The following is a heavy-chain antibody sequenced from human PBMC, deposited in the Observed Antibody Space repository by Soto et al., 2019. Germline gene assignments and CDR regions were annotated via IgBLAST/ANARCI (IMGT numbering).Heavy chain of an antibody. V-gene: IGHV3-43*01. CDR2: ITWNGGNT. D-gene: IGHD3-3*01. CDR1: GFRVDDYN. Sequence: PWGSLGLCCASSGFRVDDYNIHWVRQAPGKGLEWVSLITWNGGNTYYADSVKGRFTISRDGTTESVSLQMTSLKREDTGLYYCARETLSFGSALDVWGQGTMVTVSS. J-gene: IGHJ6*02. CDR3: ARETLSFGSALDV.